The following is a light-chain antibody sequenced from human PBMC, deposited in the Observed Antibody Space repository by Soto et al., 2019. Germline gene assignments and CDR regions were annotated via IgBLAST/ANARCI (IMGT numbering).Light chain of an antibody. V-gene: IGKV1-39*01. Sequence: DVRMTQSRSSLSASVVDAVTITCRASQSISRHLNWYQQKPGKAPNLLMYTASNLQSGVPSRFSGSGSGTDFTLTISSLQPEDFATYYCQQSYSTPISFGQGTRLEI. J-gene: IGKJ5*01. CDR2: TAS. CDR1: QSISRH. CDR3: QQSYSTPIS.